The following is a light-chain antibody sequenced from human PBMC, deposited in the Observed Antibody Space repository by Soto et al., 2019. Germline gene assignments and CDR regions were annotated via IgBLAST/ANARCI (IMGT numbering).Light chain of an antibody. CDR3: QQYNNWPPWT. CDR2: DAS. Sequence: EIVMTQSPATLSVSPGERATLSCRASQSVGSDLAWYQQKPGQAPRLVIYDASTRATGIPARFSGSGSGTEFTLTINSLQSEDFAVYYCQQYNNWPPWTFGQGTKVEIK. J-gene: IGKJ1*01. V-gene: IGKV3-15*01. CDR1: QSVGSD.